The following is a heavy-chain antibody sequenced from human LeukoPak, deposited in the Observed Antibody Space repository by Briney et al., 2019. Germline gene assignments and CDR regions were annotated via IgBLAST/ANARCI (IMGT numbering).Heavy chain of an antibody. Sequence: PSETLSLTCTVSGGSISTYYWTWIRQPPGKGLEWIGSIYYSGSTNYNPSLKSRVTISVDTSKNQFSLKLSSVTAADTAVYYCARGGSSGWYAHYWGQGTLVTVSS. CDR2: IYYSGST. CDR3: ARGGSSGWYAHY. V-gene: IGHV4-59*13. CDR1: GGSISTYY. D-gene: IGHD6-19*01. J-gene: IGHJ4*02.